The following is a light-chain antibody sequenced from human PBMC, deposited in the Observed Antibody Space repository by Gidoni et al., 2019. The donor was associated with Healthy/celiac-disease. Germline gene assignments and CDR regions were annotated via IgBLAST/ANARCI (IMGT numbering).Light chain of an antibody. CDR3: QQYNNWPSLT. Sequence: EIVMTQSPATLSVSPGERATLSCRASQSVSSNLAWYQQKSGQAPSILIYGASTRATGIPARFSGSGSGTEFTLTISSMQSEDFAVYYCQQYNNWPSLTFXGXTKVEIK. J-gene: IGKJ4*01. V-gene: IGKV3D-15*01. CDR2: GAS. CDR1: QSVSSN.